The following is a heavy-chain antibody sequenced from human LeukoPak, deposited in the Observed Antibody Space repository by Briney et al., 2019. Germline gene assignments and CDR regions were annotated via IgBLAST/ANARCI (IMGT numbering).Heavy chain of an antibody. CDR1: VYTFSGYG. CDR3: ARGAGSYGDYSLWLGY. Sequence: ASVKVSCKASVYTFSGYGFSLVRQAPGQGLEWMGWVSAYNGNTIYAQSYQGRVTMTTDTSTSTAYMELRSLRPDDTAVYYCARGAGSYGDYSLWLGYWGQGTLVTVSS. J-gene: IGHJ4*02. CDR2: VSAYNGNT. D-gene: IGHD4-17*01. V-gene: IGHV1-18*01.